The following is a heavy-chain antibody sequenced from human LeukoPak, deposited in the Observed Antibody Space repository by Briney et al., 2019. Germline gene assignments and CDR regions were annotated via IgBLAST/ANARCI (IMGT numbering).Heavy chain of an antibody. J-gene: IGHJ4*02. CDR2: IYYSGTT. CDR1: GGSISSRSYY. D-gene: IGHD2-15*01. V-gene: IGHV4-39*01. Sequence: PSETLSLTCTVSGGSISSRSYYWGWIRQSPGKGLEWIGTIYYSGTTYYNPSLKSRVTISVDTSKNQFSLQLSSVTAADTAVYYCARPPVSGSPYFDYCGQGTLVTVSS. CDR3: ARPPVSGSPYFDY.